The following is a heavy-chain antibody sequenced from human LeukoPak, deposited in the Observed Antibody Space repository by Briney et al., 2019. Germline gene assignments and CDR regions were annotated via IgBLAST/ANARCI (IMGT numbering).Heavy chain of an antibody. Sequence: PGGSLRLSCAASGFTFSDYYMNWIRQAPGKGLEWVSGISASGGSTYYADSVRGRFTISRDNSKNTLYVQMSSLRAEDTAVYYCARVGATTGTTFYYYGMDVWGQGTTVTVSS. CDR3: ARVGATTGTTFYYYGMDV. D-gene: IGHD1-1*01. J-gene: IGHJ6*02. CDR2: ISASGGST. CDR1: GFTFSDYY. V-gene: IGHV3-23*01.